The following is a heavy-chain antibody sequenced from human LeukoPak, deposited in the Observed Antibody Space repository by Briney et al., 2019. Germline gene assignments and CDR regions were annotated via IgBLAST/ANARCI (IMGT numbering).Heavy chain of an antibody. CDR1: GYRFTTYS. D-gene: IGHD1-1*01. Sequence: ASVKVSCKASGYRFTTYSFTWVRQAPGQGLEWMGWISTYNKGTNYAENLQGRVTMTTDRSTSTVYMELRSLRPDDTAVYYCVRDVGTGGTTGRNYYYYTMDVWGQGTTVTVSS. CDR2: ISTYNKGT. V-gene: IGHV1-18*01. CDR3: VRDVGTGGTTGRNYYYYTMDV. J-gene: IGHJ6*02.